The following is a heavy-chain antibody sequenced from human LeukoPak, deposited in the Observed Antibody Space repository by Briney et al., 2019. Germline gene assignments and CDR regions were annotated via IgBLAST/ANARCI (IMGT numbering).Heavy chain of an antibody. J-gene: IGHJ4*02. CDR3: AEDGLYSSGWYGDYFDY. Sequence: GGSLRLSCAASGFTFSSYAMSWVRQAPGKGLEWVSAISGSGGSTYYADSVKGRFTISRDNSKNTLYLQMNSLRAEDTAVYYCAEDGLYSSGWYGDYFDYWGQGTLVTVSS. D-gene: IGHD6-19*01. V-gene: IGHV3-23*01. CDR1: GFTFSSYA. CDR2: ISGSGGST.